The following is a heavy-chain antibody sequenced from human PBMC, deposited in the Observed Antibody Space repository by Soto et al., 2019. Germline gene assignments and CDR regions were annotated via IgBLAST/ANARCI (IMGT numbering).Heavy chain of an antibody. J-gene: IGHJ6*02. V-gene: IGHV4-4*02. CDR3: ARDRYYGSGSYHQHYYYGMDV. D-gene: IGHD3-10*01. CDR1: GGSISSSNW. Sequence: QVQLQESGPGLVKPSGTLSLTCAVSGGSISSSNWWSWVRQPPGKGLEWIGEIYHSGSTNYNPSLTSRVTISVDKSKNQFSLKLRSVTAADTAVYYCARDRYYGSGSYHQHYYYGMDVWGQGSTVTVSS. CDR2: IYHSGST.